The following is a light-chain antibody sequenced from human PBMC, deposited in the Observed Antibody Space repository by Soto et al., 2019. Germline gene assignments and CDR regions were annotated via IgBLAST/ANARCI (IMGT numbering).Light chain of an antibody. CDR3: QQLDSYPIT. CDR1: QSPSRF. J-gene: IGKJ5*01. V-gene: IGKV1-9*01. Sequence: DIQMTQSPSSLSASVGDRFTITCLASQSPSRFLNWYQQKPGKAPNLLIYAASTLQSGVPSRFSGSGSGTDFTLTISSLQPEDFATYYCQQLDSYPITFGQGTRLEIK. CDR2: AAS.